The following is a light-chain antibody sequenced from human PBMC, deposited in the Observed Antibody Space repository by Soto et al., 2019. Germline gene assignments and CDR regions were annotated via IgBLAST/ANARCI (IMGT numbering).Light chain of an antibody. CDR3: QQYGSSQS. CDR2: GAS. V-gene: IGKV3-20*01. Sequence: EIVLTQSPGTLSLSPGERAPLSCRASQSVSSSYLAWYQQKPGQAPRILIYGASSRATGIPDRYSGSGSGTDFTLTISRREPEDFSVYYCQQYGSSQSFGQGTNVEIK. J-gene: IGKJ1*01. CDR1: QSVSSSY.